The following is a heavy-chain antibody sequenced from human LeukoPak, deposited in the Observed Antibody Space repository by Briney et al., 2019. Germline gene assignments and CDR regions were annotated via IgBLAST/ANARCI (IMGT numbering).Heavy chain of an antibody. J-gene: IGHJ4*02. V-gene: IGHV4-59*01. CDR1: GGSISSYY. CDR3: ARTRYSSGWFFDY. Sequence: SGTLSLTCTVSGGSISSYYWSWIRQPPGKGLEWTGYISDSGSTHYNPSLKSRLTISVDTSKNQFSLKLSSVTAADTAVYYCARTRYSSGWFFDYWGQGTLVTVSS. D-gene: IGHD6-19*01. CDR2: ISDSGST.